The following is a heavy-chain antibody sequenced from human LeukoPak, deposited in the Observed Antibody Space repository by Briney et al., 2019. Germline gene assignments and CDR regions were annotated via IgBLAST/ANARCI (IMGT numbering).Heavy chain of an antibody. D-gene: IGHD4-17*01. V-gene: IGHV4-39*07. J-gene: IGHJ4*02. CDR1: GGSITRSTYY. CDR2: IYHSGST. Sequence: SETLSLTCTVSGGSITRSTYYWGWIRQPPGKGLEWIGSIYHSGSTYYNPSLKSRVTISVDTSKNQFSLKLSSVTAADTAVYYCASQGYGDHDYWGQGTLVTVSS. CDR3: ASQGYGDHDY.